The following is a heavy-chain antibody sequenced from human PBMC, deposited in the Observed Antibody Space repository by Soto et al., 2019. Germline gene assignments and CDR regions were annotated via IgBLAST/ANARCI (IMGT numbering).Heavy chain of an antibody. V-gene: IGHV3-30*03. J-gene: IGHJ4*02. D-gene: IGHD2-2*01. CDR2: ISYDGSNK. CDR1: GFTFSTHP. Sequence: PGGSLRLSCAASGFTFSTHPMSWVRQAPGKGLEWVAVISYDGSNKYYADSVKGRFTISRDNSKNTLYLQMNSLRAEDTAVYYCARGPSSLTRFDYWGQGTLVTVSS. CDR3: ARGPSSLTRFDY.